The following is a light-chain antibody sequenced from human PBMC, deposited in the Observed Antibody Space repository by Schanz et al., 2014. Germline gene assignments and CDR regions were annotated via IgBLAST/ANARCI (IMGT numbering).Light chain of an antibody. CDR2: GAS. Sequence: EIVMTQSPATLSLSPGERATLSCRASQSVSSTLAWYQQKPGQAPRLLIYGASSRATGIPDRFSGSGSGTDFTLTISRLEPEDFAVYYCQQYGSSPRLTFGGGTKVEIK. V-gene: IGKV3-20*01. J-gene: IGKJ4*01. CDR1: QSVSST. CDR3: QQYGSSPRLT.